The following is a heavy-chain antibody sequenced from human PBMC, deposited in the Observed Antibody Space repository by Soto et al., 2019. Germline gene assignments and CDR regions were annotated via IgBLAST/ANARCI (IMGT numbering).Heavy chain of an antibody. CDR1: GFSLSTSGVG. CDR2: IYWDDDK. CDR3: AHIIFVLVTPTSWFDP. Sequence: QITLKESGPTLVKPTQTLTLTCTFSGFSLSTSGVGVGWIRQPPGKALEWLALIYWDDDKRYSPSLKNRLTITKDTSKNQVFLTMTNMDPVDTATYYGAHIIFVLVTPTSWFDPWGQGTLVTVSS. V-gene: IGHV2-5*02. J-gene: IGHJ5*02. D-gene: IGHD3-3*01.